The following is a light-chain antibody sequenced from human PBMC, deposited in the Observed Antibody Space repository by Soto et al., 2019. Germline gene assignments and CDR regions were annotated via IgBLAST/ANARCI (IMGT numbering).Light chain of an antibody. V-gene: IGKV3D-20*02. J-gene: IGKJ5*01. CDR3: QQRNVWPTVT. CDR1: QSVSSSY. CDR2: CAS. Sequence: EIVLTQSPATLSVSPGERATLSCRASQSVSSSYLTWYKQKPGQAPRLLFICASSRATGGPARFSGSRSGRDVTLTIISLEPEDYAVYYCQQRNVWPTVTFGQGTRLEIK.